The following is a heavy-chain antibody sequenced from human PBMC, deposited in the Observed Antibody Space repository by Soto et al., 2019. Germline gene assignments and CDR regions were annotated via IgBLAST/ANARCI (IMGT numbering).Heavy chain of an antibody. J-gene: IGHJ4*02. V-gene: IGHV3-9*01. CDR1: GFDFEDYA. D-gene: IGHD6-6*01. CDR3: AKDEFGSSAGVY. Sequence: GGSLRLSCAASGFDFEDYAMHWVRQTPGKGLEWVAGISWNSVNVGYADSVKGRFTISRDNAKRSLYLQMNSLRPEDTALYYCAKDEFGSSAGVYWGQGTLVTVSS. CDR2: ISWNSVNV.